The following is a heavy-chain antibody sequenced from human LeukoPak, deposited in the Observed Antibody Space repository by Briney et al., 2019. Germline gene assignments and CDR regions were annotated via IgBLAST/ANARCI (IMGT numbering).Heavy chain of an antibody. CDR2: ISGSGGNT. D-gene: IGHD2-2*01. CDR1: RFTFSSYG. CDR3: AGYCSTTSCYSSPNWFDP. J-gene: IGHJ5*02. V-gene: IGHV3-23*01. Sequence: PGGSLRLSCAASRFTFSSYGMSWVRQAPGKGLEWISGISGSGGNTYYADSVKGRFTISRDNSKNTLYLQMNSLRAEDTAVYYCAGYCSTTSCYSSPNWFDPWGQGTLVTVSS.